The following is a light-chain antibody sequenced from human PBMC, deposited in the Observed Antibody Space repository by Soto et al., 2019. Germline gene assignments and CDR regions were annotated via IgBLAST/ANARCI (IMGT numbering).Light chain of an antibody. J-gene: IGLJ1*01. CDR1: SSDIGSYKH. V-gene: IGLV2-14*03. CDR3: CSYTTSTAFYV. CDR2: EVI. Sequence: QSVLTQPASVSGSPGQSITISCSGTSSDIGSYKHVAWYRQLPGKAPQLIIYEVINRPSGGSPRFYGSKSANTDSLTISGLQAEDEGDYYCCSYTTSTAFYVFGTGYKVTLL.